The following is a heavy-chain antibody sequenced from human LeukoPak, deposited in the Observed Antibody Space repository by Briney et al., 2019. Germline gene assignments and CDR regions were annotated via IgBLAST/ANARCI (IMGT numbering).Heavy chain of an antibody. V-gene: IGHV6-1*01. CDR3: VRGNYNFAY. J-gene: IGHJ4*02. CDR2: TYYRSQWYY. CDR1: GESVSSTGAS. Sequence: SQTLSLTCAISGESVSSTGASWNWIRQSPSRGLEWLGRTYYRSQWYYEYALSVKSRIIVVPDTSKNQFSLQLNSVTPEDTAVYYCVRGNYNFAYWGKEFLVTVSS. D-gene: IGHD5-24*01.